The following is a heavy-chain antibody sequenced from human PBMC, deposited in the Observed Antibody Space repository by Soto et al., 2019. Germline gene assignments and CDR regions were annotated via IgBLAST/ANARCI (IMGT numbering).Heavy chain of an antibody. D-gene: IGHD2-15*01. V-gene: IGHV3-33*01. Sequence: QVQLVESGGGVVQPGRSLRLSCAASGFTFSSYGMHWVRQAPGKGLEWVAVIWYDGSNKYYADSVKGRFTISRDNSKNPLYLQVNSLRAEDTAVYYCARNSRVVAAYFDYWGKGTLVTVSS. J-gene: IGHJ4*02. CDR2: IWYDGSNK. CDR1: GFTFSSYG. CDR3: ARNSRVVAAYFDY.